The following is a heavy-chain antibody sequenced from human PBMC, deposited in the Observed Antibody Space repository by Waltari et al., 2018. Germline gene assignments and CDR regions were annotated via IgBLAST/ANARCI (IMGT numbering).Heavy chain of an antibody. J-gene: IGHJ4*02. Sequence: QLQLQESGPGLVTPSGTLSLTRPVSADSLNYWWSWVRQSPGKGLEWIGQVLGSGRTNYAPSFASRVTMSLDTSTNHFALKLTSATAADTALYFCARDRGRGLYLDTWGQGILVTVSP. CDR1: ADSLNYW. D-gene: IGHD2-15*01. V-gene: IGHV4-4*02. CDR2: VLGSGRT. CDR3: ARDRGRGLYLDT.